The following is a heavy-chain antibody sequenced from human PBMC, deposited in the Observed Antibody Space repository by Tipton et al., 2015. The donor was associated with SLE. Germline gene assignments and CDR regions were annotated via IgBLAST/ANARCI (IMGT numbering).Heavy chain of an antibody. Sequence: TLSLTCTVSGGSISFDYWSWIRQSAGRGLEWIGRIYSSGDRDYNPSLRSRVTMSIDASQNRVSLRLKSVTAADTAVYYCARVRYDFWSGYFDYWGQGTLVTVSS. D-gene: IGHD3-3*01. CDR2: IYSSGDR. V-gene: IGHV4-4*07. CDR1: GGSISFDY. J-gene: IGHJ4*02. CDR3: ARVRYDFWSGYFDY.